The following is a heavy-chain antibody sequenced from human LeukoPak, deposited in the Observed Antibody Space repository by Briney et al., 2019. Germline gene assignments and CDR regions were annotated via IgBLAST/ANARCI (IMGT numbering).Heavy chain of an antibody. D-gene: IGHD4-17*01. V-gene: IGHV3-48*01. CDR2: ISSSSSTI. CDR1: GFTFSSYS. Sequence: GGSLRLSCEASGFTFSSYSMYWVRQAPGKGLEWIPYISSSSSTIYSSDSVKGRFTISRDNAKNSMYLQMNSLRVEDTAVYYCARDRGGTTVTYFVDNWGQGTLVTVSS. J-gene: IGHJ4*02. CDR3: ARDRGGTTVTYFVDN.